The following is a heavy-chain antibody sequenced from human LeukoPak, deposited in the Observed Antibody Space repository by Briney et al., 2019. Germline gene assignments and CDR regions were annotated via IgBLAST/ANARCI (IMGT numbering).Heavy chain of an antibody. V-gene: IGHV1-2*02. CDR3: ARDEENYYDSSGYYLFDY. J-gene: IGHJ4*02. Sequence: ASVKVSCKASGDTFTGSYMHWVRQAPGQGLVWMGWTNPNSGGTNYAQKFQGRVTMTRDTSISTAYMELSRLRSDDTAVYYCARDEENYYDSSGYYLFDYWGQGTLATVSS. D-gene: IGHD3-22*01. CDR1: GDTFTGSY. CDR2: TNPNSGGT.